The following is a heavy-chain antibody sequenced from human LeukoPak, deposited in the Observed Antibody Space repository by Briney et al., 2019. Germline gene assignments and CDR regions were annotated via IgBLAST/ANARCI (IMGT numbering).Heavy chain of an antibody. J-gene: IGHJ5*02. CDR1: GYTLTELS. D-gene: IGHD6-13*01. CDR2: INPNSGGT. V-gene: IGHV1-2*06. Sequence: ASVKVSCKVSGYTLTELSMHWVRQAPGQGLEWMGRINPNSGGTKYAQKFQGSVTMTRDTSISTAYMELNRLTSDDTAVYYCAKCGDFIAASYNWFDPWGPGTLVTVSS. CDR3: AKCGDFIAASYNWFDP.